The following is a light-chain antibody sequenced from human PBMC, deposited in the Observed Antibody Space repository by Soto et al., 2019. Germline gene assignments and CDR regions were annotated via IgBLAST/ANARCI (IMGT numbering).Light chain of an antibody. CDR1: QRVSSSY. J-gene: IGKJ1*01. Sequence: IALTPSPGTLPLSPVERATLSCRASQRVSSSYLAWYQQKPGQAPRLVIYGASSRATGIPDRFSGSGSGTDFTLTISRLEPEDFAVYYCQQYGSSPWTFGQGTKVDIK. CDR2: GAS. CDR3: QQYGSSPWT. V-gene: IGKV3-20*01.